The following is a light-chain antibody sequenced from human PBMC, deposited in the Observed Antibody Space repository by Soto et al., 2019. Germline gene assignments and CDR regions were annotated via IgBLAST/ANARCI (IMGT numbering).Light chain of an antibody. CDR2: GAS. CDR1: ESLGNN. J-gene: IGKJ2*01. V-gene: IGKV3-15*01. Sequence: EIVMTQSPATLSVSPGERATLSCRASESLGNNLAWYQQKPGQAPRLLFYGASTRATGIPAKFGGTGSETEFTLPISSLQSEDFAVYYCQQYYSWPYTFGQGTKLEIK. CDR3: QQYYSWPYT.